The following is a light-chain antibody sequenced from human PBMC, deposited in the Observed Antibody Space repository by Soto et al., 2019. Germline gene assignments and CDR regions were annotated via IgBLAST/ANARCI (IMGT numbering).Light chain of an antibody. J-gene: IGKJ4*01. Sequence: EIVMTQSPATLSVSPGERATLSCRASQSVSSNLAWYQQKPGQAPRLLIYGASTRATGIPARFSGSGSGTEFTLTISSLQSEDFPVYYCQQYNNSPLTLGGATKVDIK. CDR3: QQYNNSPLT. CDR1: QSVSSN. V-gene: IGKV3-15*01. CDR2: GAS.